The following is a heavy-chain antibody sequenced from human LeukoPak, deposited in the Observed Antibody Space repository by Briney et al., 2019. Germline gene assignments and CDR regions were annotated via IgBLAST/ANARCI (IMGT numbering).Heavy chain of an antibody. J-gene: IGHJ4*02. V-gene: IGHV1-2*06. CDR1: GYTFTGYY. Sequence: GASVKVSCKASGYTFTGYYMYWVRQAPGQGLEWMGRINPNSGGTNYAQKLQGRVTMTTDTSTSTAYMELRSLRSDDTAVYYCARTYGGGTFDYWGQGTLVTVSS. CDR2: INPNSGGT. D-gene: IGHD4-23*01. CDR3: ARTYGGGTFDY.